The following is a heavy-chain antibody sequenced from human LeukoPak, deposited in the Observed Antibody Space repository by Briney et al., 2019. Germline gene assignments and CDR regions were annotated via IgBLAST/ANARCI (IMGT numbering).Heavy chain of an antibody. J-gene: IGHJ3*02. CDR2: IYPGDSDT. D-gene: IGHD3-22*01. CDR1: GYSFTSYW. Sequence: GESPKISCKGSGYSFTSYWIGWVRQMPGKGLEWMGIIYPGDSDTRYSPSFQGQVTISADKSISTAYLQWSSLKASDTAMYYCARHPDPGYYDSSGYRSWAFDIWGQGTMVAVSS. V-gene: IGHV5-51*01. CDR3: ARHPDPGYYDSSGYRSWAFDI.